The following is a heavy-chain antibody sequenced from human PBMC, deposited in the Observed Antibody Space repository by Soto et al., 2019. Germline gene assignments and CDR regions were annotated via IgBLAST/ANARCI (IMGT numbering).Heavy chain of an antibody. CDR2: ITKSSSTI. CDR3: AREGSSGYSYNWFDP. J-gene: IGHJ5*02. V-gene: IGHV3-48*01. Sequence: EVQLVESGGGLVQPGGSLRLSCAASGFTFTSYAMNWVRQAPGKGLEWISYITKSSSTIYYADSVKGRFTISRDNAQNSLYLQMTSLRAEDTAVYYCAREGSSGYSYNWFDPWGQGTLVTVSS. CDR1: GFTFTSYA. D-gene: IGHD6-13*01.